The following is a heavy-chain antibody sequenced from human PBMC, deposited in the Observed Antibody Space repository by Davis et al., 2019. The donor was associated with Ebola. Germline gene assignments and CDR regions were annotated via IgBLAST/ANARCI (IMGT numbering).Heavy chain of an antibody. CDR3: ARESWTVTTLDY. J-gene: IGHJ4*02. CDR1: GFAFSDYV. V-gene: IGHV3-7*01. D-gene: IGHD4-17*01. Sequence: GESLNISCTASGFAFSDYVMSWVRQAPGKGLEWVAIITHDGSDKSDLDSVKGRFTISRHNANNSLFLEMNSLRAEDTAVYYSARESWTVTTLDYWGQGTLVTVSS. CDR2: ITHDGSDK.